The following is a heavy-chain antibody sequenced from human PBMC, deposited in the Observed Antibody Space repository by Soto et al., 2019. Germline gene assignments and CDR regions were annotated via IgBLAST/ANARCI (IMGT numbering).Heavy chain of an antibody. CDR2: INPNSGGT. V-gene: IGHV1-2*04. Sequence: ASVKVSCKASGYTFTGYYMHWVRQAPGQGLEWMGWINPNSGGTNYAQKFQGWVTMTRDTSISTAYMELRSLRSDDTAVYYCARDRHTIFGVVTKSYYYYGMDVWGQGTTVTVSS. J-gene: IGHJ6*02. D-gene: IGHD3-3*01. CDR3: ARDRHTIFGVVTKSYYYYGMDV. CDR1: GYTFTGYY.